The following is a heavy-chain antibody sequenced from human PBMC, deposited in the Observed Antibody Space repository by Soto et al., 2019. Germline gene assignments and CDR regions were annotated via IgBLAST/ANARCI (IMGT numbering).Heavy chain of an antibody. J-gene: IGHJ6*02. CDR2: IHPGDSDT. CDR3: ARHSGYDYYYYGMDV. D-gene: IGHD5-12*01. CDR1: GYSFTSYW. Sequence: GESLKISCKGSGYSFTSYWIGWVRQMPGKGLEWMGIIHPGDSDTRYSPSFQGQVTISADKSISTAYLQWSSLKASDTAMYYCARHSGYDYYYYGMDVWGQGTTVTVSS. V-gene: IGHV5-51*01.